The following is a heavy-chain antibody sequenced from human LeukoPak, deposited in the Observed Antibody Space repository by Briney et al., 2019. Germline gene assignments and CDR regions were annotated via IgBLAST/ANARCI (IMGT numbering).Heavy chain of an antibody. V-gene: IGHV4-38-2*02. CDR2: RYHSGRT. J-gene: IGHJ4*02. Sequence: SETLSLTCTVSGCSISSGYYWGWVRQPPGKGLEWIGSRYHSGRTYYDPSFKSRVTISIDTSKNQFSLNLNSVTATDTAVYFCAREGSSWFFDYWGQGSLVTVSS. CDR3: AREGSSWFFDY. CDR1: GCSISSGYY. D-gene: IGHD6-13*01.